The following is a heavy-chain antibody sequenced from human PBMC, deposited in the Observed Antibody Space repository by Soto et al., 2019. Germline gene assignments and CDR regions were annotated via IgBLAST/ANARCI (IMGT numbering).Heavy chain of an antibody. CDR3: VGGQYYFDY. V-gene: IGHV3-30*03. Sequence: QVQLVESGGGVVQPGRSLRLSCAASGFPFSSYGMHWVREAPGKGLEWVAVISYDGSNKYYADSVKGRFTISRDNSASTLYLQMNTRRPEDTALYYCVGGQYYFDYRGQGTLVTGSP. CDR1: GFPFSSYG. D-gene: IGHD3-10*01. CDR2: ISYDGSNK. J-gene: IGHJ4*02.